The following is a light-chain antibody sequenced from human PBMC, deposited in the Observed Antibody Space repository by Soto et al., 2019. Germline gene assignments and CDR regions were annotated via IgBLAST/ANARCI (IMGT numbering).Light chain of an antibody. V-gene: IGKV3-20*01. CDR1: QSVSSSY. Sequence: EIVLTQSPGTLSLSPGERATLSCRASQSVSSSYLAWYQQKPGQAPRLLIYGASSRATGIPDRFSGSGSGTDCTLTISRLEPEDFAVYYCQQYGSSPIFTFGTGTKVDIK. J-gene: IGKJ3*01. CDR3: QQYGSSPIFT. CDR2: GAS.